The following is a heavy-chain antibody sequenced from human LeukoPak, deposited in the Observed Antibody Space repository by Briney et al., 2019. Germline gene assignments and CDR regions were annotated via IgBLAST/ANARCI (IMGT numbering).Heavy chain of an antibody. V-gene: IGHV3-21*01. CDR1: GFTFSTYA. CDR2: IGNSNRNI. Sequence: GGSLRLSGAASGFTFSTYAMNWVRQGPGKGLEWVSSIGNSNRNIYYADPVKGRFTISRDNAKNSLYLQMNTLRAEDTAVYYCAREVGEAFDIWGQGTMVTVSS. CDR3: AREVGEAFDI. J-gene: IGHJ3*02. D-gene: IGHD1-26*01.